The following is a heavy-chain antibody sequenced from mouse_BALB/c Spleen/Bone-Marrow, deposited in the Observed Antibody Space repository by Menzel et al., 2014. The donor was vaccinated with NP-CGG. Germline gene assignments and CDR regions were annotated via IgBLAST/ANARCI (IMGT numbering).Heavy chain of an antibody. J-gene: IGHJ3*01. Sequence: ESGPDLVKPSQSLSLTCTVTGYSITSGYGWHWIRQFPGNKLEWFGYVHYSGSTNYNPSLKSRISITRDTSKNQFFLQLNSVTTGDADTYYCAREARTTASFAYWGQGTPVTVSA. CDR2: VHYSGST. V-gene: IGHV3-1*02. D-gene: IGHD1-2*01. CDR3: AREARTTASFAY. CDR1: GYSITSGYG.